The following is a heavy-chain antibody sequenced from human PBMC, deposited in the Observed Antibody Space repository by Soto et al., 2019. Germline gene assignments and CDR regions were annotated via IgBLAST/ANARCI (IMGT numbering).Heavy chain of an antibody. V-gene: IGHV4-34*01. J-gene: IGHJ4*02. D-gene: IGHD6-19*01. CDR3: ARGGMATGGSAFSIAVARGYFDY. CDR1: GGSFSGYY. CDR2: INHSGST. Sequence: SETLSLTCAVYGGSFSGYYWSWIRQPPGKGLEWIGEINHSGSTNYNPSLKSRVTISVDTSKNQFSLKLSSVTAADTAVYYCARGGMATGGSAFSIAVARGYFDYWGQGTLVTVSS.